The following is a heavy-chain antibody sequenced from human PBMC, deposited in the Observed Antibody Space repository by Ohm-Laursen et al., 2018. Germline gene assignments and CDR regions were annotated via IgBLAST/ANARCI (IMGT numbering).Heavy chain of an antibody. CDR1: GFTFSDFY. D-gene: IGHD4-17*01. CDR3: ARFMSGDYADY. Sequence: SLRLSCAASGFTFSDFYMSWIRQAPGKGLEWVSSVSSRDNAIFYADSVMGRFTLSRDNAKNSLFLQMNSLRAGDTAVYYCARFMSGDYADYWGQGTLVTVSS. CDR2: VSSRDNAI. V-gene: IGHV3-11*01. J-gene: IGHJ4*02.